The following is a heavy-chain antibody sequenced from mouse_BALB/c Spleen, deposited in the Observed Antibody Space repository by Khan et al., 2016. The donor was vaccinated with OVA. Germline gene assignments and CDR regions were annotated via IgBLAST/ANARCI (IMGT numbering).Heavy chain of an antibody. CDR2: ISYSGST. J-gene: IGHJ3*01. D-gene: IGHD4-1*01. CDR1: GYSITSDYA. V-gene: IGHV3-2*02. Sequence: EVQLQESEPGLVKPSQSLSLTCTVTGYSITSDYAWNWIRQFPGNKLEWMGYISYSGSTSYNPSLKSRISITRDTSKNQFFLQLNSVTSEDTATYYCAMGRTYWGQGTLVTVSA. CDR3: AMGRTY.